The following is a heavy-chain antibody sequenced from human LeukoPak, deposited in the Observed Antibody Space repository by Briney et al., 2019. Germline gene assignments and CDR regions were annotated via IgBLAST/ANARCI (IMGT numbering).Heavy chain of an antibody. V-gene: IGHV3-7*01. CDR1: GGSISSSSYY. Sequence: ETLSLTCTVSGGSISSSSYYWGWIRQPPGKGLEWVANIKQDGSEKYYVDSVKGRFTISRDNAKNSLYLQMNSLRAEDTAVYYCARGVSGSYRYYFDYWGQGTLVTVSS. CDR3: ARGVSGSYRYYFDY. J-gene: IGHJ4*02. D-gene: IGHD1-26*01. CDR2: IKQDGSEK.